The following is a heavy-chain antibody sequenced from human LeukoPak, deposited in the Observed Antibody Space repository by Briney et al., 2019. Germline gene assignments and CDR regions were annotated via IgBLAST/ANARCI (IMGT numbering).Heavy chain of an antibody. Sequence: SETLSLTCAVYGVSFSGYYWSWIRQPPGKGLEWIGEINHSGSTNYNPSLKSRVTISVDTSKNQFSLKLSSVTAADTAVYYCARGGILYFWGQGTLVTVSS. J-gene: IGHJ4*02. D-gene: IGHD2-8*01. CDR1: GVSFSGYY. V-gene: IGHV4-34*01. CDR3: ARGGILYF. CDR2: INHSGST.